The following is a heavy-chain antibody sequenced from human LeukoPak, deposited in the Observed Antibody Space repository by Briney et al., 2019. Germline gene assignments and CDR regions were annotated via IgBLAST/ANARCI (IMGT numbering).Heavy chain of an antibody. V-gene: IGHV1-69*05. J-gene: IGHJ4*02. D-gene: IGHD4-23*01. CDR1: GGTFSSYA. Sequence: ASVKVSCKASGGTFSSYAISWVRQAPGQGLEWMGGIIPIFGTANYAQKFQGRVTITTDESTSTAYMELSSLRSEDTAVYYCARGRADYGGNTGFDYWGQGTPVTVSS. CDR3: ARGRADYGGNTGFDY. CDR2: IIPIFGTA.